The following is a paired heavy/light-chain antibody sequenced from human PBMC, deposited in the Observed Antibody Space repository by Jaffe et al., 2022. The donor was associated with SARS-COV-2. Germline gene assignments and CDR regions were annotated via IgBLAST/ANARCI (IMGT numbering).Light chain of an antibody. Sequence: DIVMTQSPDSLAVSLGERATINCKSSQTVLSSSNNKNYLTWYQQKPGQPPKLLIYWASTRESGVPDRFSGSGSGTDFTLTISSLQAEDVAVYYCQQHYSSPSTFGGGTKVEI. CDR3: QQHYSSPST. J-gene: IGKJ4*01. CDR2: WAS. V-gene: IGKV4-1*01. CDR1: QTVLSSSNNKNY.
Heavy chain of an antibody. Sequence: EVQLLESGGGLVQPGGSLRLSCAASGLTFSNYAMNWVRQAPGKGLEWVSTIYDSGGSTYADSVKGRFTISRDNSKSTLFLQMNSLRAEDTAVYYCAKGGVAPRCFDCWGQGTLVTVSS. J-gene: IGHJ4*02. CDR3: AKGGVAPRCFDC. D-gene: IGHD6-6*01. CDR1: GLTFSNYA. V-gene: IGHV3-23*01. CDR2: IYDSGGST.